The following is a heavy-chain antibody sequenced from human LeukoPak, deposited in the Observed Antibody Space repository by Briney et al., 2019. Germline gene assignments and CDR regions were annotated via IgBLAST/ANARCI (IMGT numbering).Heavy chain of an antibody. V-gene: IGHV3-7*01. D-gene: IGHD3-22*01. CDR3: ARDPGYYDSGGHLDY. Sequence: GGSLRLSGAASGFTFSSYWMSWVPQAPGKGLEWFANIKQDGSEKYYVVAVKGRFTISRDNAKNSLYLQMDSLRAEDTAVYYGARDPGYYDSGGHLDYWGQGTLVTVS. J-gene: IGHJ4*02. CDR2: IKQDGSEK. CDR1: GFTFSSYW.